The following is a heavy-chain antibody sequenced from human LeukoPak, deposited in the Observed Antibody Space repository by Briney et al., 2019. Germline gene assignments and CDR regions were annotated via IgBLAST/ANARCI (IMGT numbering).Heavy chain of an antibody. CDR1: GGSISSYY. J-gene: IGHJ4*02. CDR3: ARDRPGTYFDY. CDR2: IYASGTT. D-gene: IGHD1-26*01. V-gene: IGHV4-4*07. Sequence: SETLSLTCTVSGGSISSYYWSWIRQPAGKGLEWIGRIYASGTTDYNPSLKSRVTISRDMSKNHFSLNLSSATAADTAIYYCARDRPGTYFDYWGQGTLVTVSS.